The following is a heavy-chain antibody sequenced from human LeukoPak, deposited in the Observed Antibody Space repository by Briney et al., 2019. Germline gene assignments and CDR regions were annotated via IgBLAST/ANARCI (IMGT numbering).Heavy chain of an antibody. CDR2: IYPGDSDT. J-gene: IGHJ6*03. CDR3: ARHPAVAGRYYYYIDV. D-gene: IGHD6-19*01. V-gene: IGHV5-51*01. CDR1: GYSFTSYW. Sequence: GESLKISCKGSGYSFTSYWIGWVRQMPGKGLEWMGIIYPGDSDTRYSPSFQGQVTISADKSISTAYLQWSSLKASDTAMYYCARHPAVAGRYYYYIDVWGKGTTVTVSS.